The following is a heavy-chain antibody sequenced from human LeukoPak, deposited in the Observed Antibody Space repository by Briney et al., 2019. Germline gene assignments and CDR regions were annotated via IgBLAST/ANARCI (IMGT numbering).Heavy chain of an antibody. Sequence: SETLSLTCTVSGGCISSYYWSWIRQPPGKGLEWIGYIYYSGSTNYNPSLKSRVTISVDTSKNQFSLKLSSVTAADTAVYYCARGWRHDYGGQGTLVTVSS. J-gene: IGHJ4*02. V-gene: IGHV4-59*01. CDR1: GGCISSYY. CDR2: IYYSGST. D-gene: IGHD2-15*01. CDR3: ARGWRHDY.